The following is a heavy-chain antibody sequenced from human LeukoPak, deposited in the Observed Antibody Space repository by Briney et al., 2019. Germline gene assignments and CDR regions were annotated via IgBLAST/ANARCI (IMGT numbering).Heavy chain of an antibody. CDR2: ISGSGGST. J-gene: IGHJ3*02. Sequence: GGSLRLSCAASGFTFSSYAMSWVRQAPGKGLEWVSAISGSGGSTYYADSVKGRFTISRDNSKNTLYLQMNSLRAEDTAVYYCAKAGYYGSGSYYDDFDAFDIWGQGTMVTVSS. V-gene: IGHV3-23*01. D-gene: IGHD3-10*01. CDR1: GFTFSSYA. CDR3: AKAGYYGSGSYYDDFDAFDI.